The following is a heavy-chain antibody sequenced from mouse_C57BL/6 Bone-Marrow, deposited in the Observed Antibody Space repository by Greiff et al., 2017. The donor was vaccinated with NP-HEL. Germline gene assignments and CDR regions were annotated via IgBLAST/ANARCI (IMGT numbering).Heavy chain of an antibody. Sequence: EVKLMESGGGLVQPGGSLKLSCAASGFTFSDYGMAWVRQAPRKGPEWVAFISNLAYSIYYADTVTGRFTISRENAKNTLYLEMSSLRSEDTAMYYGARPQSTMVTTGFAYWGQGTLVTVSA. D-gene: IGHD2-2*01. V-gene: IGHV5-15*01. CDR2: ISNLAYSI. CDR1: GFTFSDYG. J-gene: IGHJ3*01. CDR3: ARPQSTMVTTGFAY.